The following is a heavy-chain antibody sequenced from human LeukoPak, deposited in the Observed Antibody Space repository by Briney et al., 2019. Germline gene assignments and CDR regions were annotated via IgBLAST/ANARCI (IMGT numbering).Heavy chain of an antibody. V-gene: IGHV3-49*04. CDR2: IRSKIYGENT. D-gene: IGHD2-2*01. Sequence: GGSLRLSCTTSGFTFGDYAMSWVRQAPGKGLEWVSFIRSKIYGENTEYAASVTGRFTISRDDSRNIACLQMNSLKIEDTAVYYCVMSSHRYCSSTNCPLDHWGQGTLVTVSP. J-gene: IGHJ4*02. CDR3: VMSSHRYCSSTNCPLDH. CDR1: GFTFGDYA.